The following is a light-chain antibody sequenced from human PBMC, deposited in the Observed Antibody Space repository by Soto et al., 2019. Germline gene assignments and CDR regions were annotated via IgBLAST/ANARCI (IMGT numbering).Light chain of an antibody. CDR2: SHN. V-gene: IGLV1-44*01. CDR1: SSNNGSNT. Sequence: QSVPTQPPSASGTPGQRVPISCSGSSSNNGSNTVNWYQQLPGTAPKLLIYSHNQRPSGVPDRFSGSKSGTPASLAISGRQSGDEADYYCAAWDDSLNGYVFGTGTRSPS. J-gene: IGLJ1*01. CDR3: AAWDDSLNGYV.